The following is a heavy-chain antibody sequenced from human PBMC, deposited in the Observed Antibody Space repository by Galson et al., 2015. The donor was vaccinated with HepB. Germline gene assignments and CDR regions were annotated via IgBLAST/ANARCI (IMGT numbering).Heavy chain of an antibody. CDR1: GFTFSSYA. Sequence: SLRLSCAASGFTFSSYAMSWVRRAPGKGLEWVSAISGSGGSTYYADSVKGRFTISRDNSKNTLYLQMNSLRAEDTAVYYCAKESSSRPGLFDYWGQGTLVTVSS. CDR2: ISGSGGST. J-gene: IGHJ4*02. CDR3: AKESSSRPGLFDY. V-gene: IGHV3-23*01. D-gene: IGHD6-13*01.